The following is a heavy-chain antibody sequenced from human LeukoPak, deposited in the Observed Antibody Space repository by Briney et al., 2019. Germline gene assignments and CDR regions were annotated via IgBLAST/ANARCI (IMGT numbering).Heavy chain of an antibody. D-gene: IGHD1-7*01. J-gene: IGHJ4*02. Sequence: GGSLRLSCSVSAFTFNTFDNFAMNWVRQAPGKGLEWVAAISESGASTYYAASVKGRFTISRDNSRSILYLQMNSLRPEDTAVYSCARSFFQWNYGSCLDSWGQGTLVTVSS. CDR1: AFTFNTFDNFA. V-gene: IGHV3-23*01. CDR2: ISESGAST. CDR3: ARSFFQWNYGSCLDS.